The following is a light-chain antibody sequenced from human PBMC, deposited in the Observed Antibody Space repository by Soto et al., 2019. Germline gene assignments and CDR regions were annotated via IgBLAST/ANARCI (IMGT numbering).Light chain of an antibody. CDR3: QQYNSYPLT. V-gene: IGKV1-5*03. J-gene: IGKJ4*01. Sequence: DIQMTQSPSTLSASVGDRVTITCRAIQSISSWLAWYQQKPGKAPNLLIYKASSLESGVPSRFSGSGSGTEFTLTISSLQPDDFATYYCQQYNSYPLTFGGGTQVEIK. CDR2: KAS. CDR1: QSISSW.